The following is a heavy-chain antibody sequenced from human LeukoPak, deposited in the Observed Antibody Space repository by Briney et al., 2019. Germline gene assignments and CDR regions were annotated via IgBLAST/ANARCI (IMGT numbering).Heavy chain of an antibody. D-gene: IGHD2-15*01. J-gene: IGHJ3*02. Sequence: SETLSLTCTVSGDSISRYYWSWIRPPPGKGLEWMGYLYDRGSTNYNPSLKSRVNILVDKSKNRFSLKLNSVTAADTAVYYCARSLAVVADIRAFDIWGQGTMVTVST. CDR3: ARSLAVVADIRAFDI. CDR2: LYDRGST. CDR1: GDSISRYY. V-gene: IGHV4-59*01.